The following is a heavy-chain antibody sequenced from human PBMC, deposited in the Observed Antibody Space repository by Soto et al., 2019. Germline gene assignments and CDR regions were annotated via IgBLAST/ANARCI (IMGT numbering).Heavy chain of an antibody. D-gene: IGHD1-20*01. CDR1: GGSISSYY. CDR2: IYYSGST. J-gene: IGHJ4*02. V-gene: IGHV4-59*01. CDR3: ARGRGYNWNVGVESLDY. Sequence: SETLSLTCTVSGGSISSYYWSWIRQPPGKGLEWIGYIYYSGSTNYNPSLKSRVTISVDTSKNQFSLKLSSVTAADTAVYYCARGRGYNWNVGVESLDYWGQGTLVTVSS.